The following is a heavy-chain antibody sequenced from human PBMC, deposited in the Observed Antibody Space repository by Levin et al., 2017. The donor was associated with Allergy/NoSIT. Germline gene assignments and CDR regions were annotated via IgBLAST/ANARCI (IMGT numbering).Heavy chain of an antibody. Sequence: RSQTLSLTCAVSGGSISSGGYSWSWIRQPPGKGLEWIGYIYHSGTTYYNPSLKSRVTISVDRSKNQFSLKLSSVTAADMAAYYCARGDYSSGWSYYFDYWGQGTLVTVSS. D-gene: IGHD6-19*01. V-gene: IGHV4-30-2*01. CDR3: ARGDYSSGWSYYFDY. CDR1: GGSISSGGYS. J-gene: IGHJ4*02. CDR2: IYHSGTT.